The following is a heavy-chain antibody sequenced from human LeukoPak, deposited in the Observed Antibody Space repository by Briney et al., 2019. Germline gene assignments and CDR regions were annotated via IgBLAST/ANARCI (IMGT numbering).Heavy chain of an antibody. CDR2: IYYSGST. D-gene: IGHD6-19*01. J-gene: IGHJ4*02. Sequence: PSETLSLTCTVSGGSISSSSYYWGWIRQLPGKGLEWIGSIYYSGSTYYNPSLKSRVTISVDTSKNQFSLKLSSVTAADTAVYYCARVRYSSGWYDYWGQGTLVTVSS. CDR1: GGSISSSSYY. CDR3: ARVRYSSGWYDY. V-gene: IGHV4-39*07.